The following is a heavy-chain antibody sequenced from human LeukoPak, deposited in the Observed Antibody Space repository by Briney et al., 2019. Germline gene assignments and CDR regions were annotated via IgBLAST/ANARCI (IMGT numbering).Heavy chain of an antibody. CDR1: GFTFNSYA. CDR2: LTGDGNT. J-gene: IGHJ3*02. CDR3: VKEGSTWYDALDI. V-gene: IGHV3-23*01. Sequence: TGGSLRLSCAASGFTFNSYAMSWVRQAPGKGLEWVSVLTGDGNTYYADSVKGRFTNSRDDSKNTLFLQMNSLRAEDTAFYYCVKEGSTWYDALDIWGQGTIVTISS. D-gene: IGHD6-13*01.